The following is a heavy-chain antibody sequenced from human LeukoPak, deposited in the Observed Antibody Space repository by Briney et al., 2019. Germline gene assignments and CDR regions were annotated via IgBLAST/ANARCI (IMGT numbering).Heavy chain of an antibody. J-gene: IGHJ3*02. Sequence: ASVKVSCKASGYTFTGYYMHWVRQAPGQGLEWMGWINPNSGGTNYAQKFQGRVTMTRGTSISTAYMELSRLRSDDTAVYYCARVYYDFWSGYYDSDAFDIWGQGTMVTVSS. CDR3: ARVYYDFWSGYYDSDAFDI. CDR2: INPNSGGT. CDR1: GYTFTGYY. D-gene: IGHD3-3*01. V-gene: IGHV1-2*02.